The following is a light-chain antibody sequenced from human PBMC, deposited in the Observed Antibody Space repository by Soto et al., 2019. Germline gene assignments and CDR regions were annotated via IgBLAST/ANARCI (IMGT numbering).Light chain of an antibody. CDR3: CSYAGRSTGGGYV. CDR1: SSNVGSYNL. CDR2: EAS. V-gene: IGLV2-23*01. Sequence: QSVLTQPASVSGSPGQSITISCTGTSSNVGSYNLVSWYQQHPGKAPKLMIYEASKRPSGVSNRFSGSKSGNTASLTISGLHAEDEADYYCCSYAGRSTGGGYVFGTGTKVTVL. J-gene: IGLJ1*01.